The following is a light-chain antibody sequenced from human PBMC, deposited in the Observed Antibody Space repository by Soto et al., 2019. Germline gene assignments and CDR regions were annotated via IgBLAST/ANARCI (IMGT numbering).Light chain of an antibody. Sequence: EIVMTQSPATLSVSPGERATLSCRASQSVSSNLAWYQQKPGQAPSLLIYGASTRATGIPARFSGSGSGTEFTLTISSLQSEDFAVYYCQQYKNWHWTFGQGTKVEIK. CDR1: QSVSSN. J-gene: IGKJ1*01. V-gene: IGKV3-15*01. CDR2: GAS. CDR3: QQYKNWHWT.